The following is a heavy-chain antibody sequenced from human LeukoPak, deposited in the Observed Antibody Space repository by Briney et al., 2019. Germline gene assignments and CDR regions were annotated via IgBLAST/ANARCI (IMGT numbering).Heavy chain of an antibody. V-gene: IGHV1-18*01. CDR1: GYTFTSYG. D-gene: IGHD6-13*01. CDR3: ARKGPPGAAAGTGYFQH. Sequence: ASVKVSCKASGYTFTSYGISWVRQAPGQGLEWMGWISAYNGNTNYAEKVQGRVTMTTDTSTSTAYVELRSLGSDDTAVYYCARKGPPGAAAGTGYFQHWGQGTLVTVSS. CDR2: ISAYNGNT. J-gene: IGHJ1*01.